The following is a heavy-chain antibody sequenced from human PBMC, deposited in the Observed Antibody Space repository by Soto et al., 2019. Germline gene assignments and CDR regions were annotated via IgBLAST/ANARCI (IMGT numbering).Heavy chain of an antibody. D-gene: IGHD3-16*02. CDR1: GYTFSSYA. Sequence: EVQLLESGGGLVQPGGSLRLSCAASGYTFSSYAMSWVRQAPGKGLEWVSAISGSGGSTYYADSGKGRFTISRDNSKNPLDLEMNSLRAEDTAVYYCAKNHDYIWGSYRSKDYFDYCGRGPLVTVSS. CDR3: AKNHDYIWGSYRSKDYFDY. J-gene: IGHJ4*02. V-gene: IGHV3-23*01. CDR2: ISGSGGST.